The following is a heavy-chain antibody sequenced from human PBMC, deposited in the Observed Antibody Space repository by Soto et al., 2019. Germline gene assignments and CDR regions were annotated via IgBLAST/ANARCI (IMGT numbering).Heavy chain of an antibody. CDR3: ARIPGVRDWTYPSLGYFDY. CDR2: IIPMFGTT. CDR1: GGTLTTYA. D-gene: IGHD1-7*01. V-gene: IGHV1-69*01. J-gene: IGHJ4*02. Sequence: QVQLVQSGPEVKEPGSSVKVSCTASGGTLTTYAINWLRQAPGQGLDWMGGIIPMFGTTDYAQNFQGRVTITAVDSTSTTHMEPSNLRCEDTGVYFCARIPGVRDWTYPSLGYFDYWGQGTVVTVSS.